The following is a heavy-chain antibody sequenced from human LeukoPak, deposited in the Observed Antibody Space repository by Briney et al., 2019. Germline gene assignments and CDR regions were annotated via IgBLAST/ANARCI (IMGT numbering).Heavy chain of an antibody. J-gene: IGHJ4*02. Sequence: SETLSLTCTVSGGSISSSSYYWGWIRQPPGKGLEWIGSIYYSGSTYHNPSLKSRVTISVDTSKNQFSLKLSSVTAADTAVYYCARDLTTVTPDYWGLGTLVTVSS. CDR3: ARDLTTVTPDY. D-gene: IGHD4-17*01. CDR2: IYYSGST. CDR1: GGSISSSSYY. V-gene: IGHV4-39*07.